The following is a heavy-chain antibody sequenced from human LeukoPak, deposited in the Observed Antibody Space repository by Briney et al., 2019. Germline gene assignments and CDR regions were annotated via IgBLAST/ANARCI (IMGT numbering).Heavy chain of an antibody. J-gene: IGHJ4*02. CDR3: ARVVDHDYGDYYLDY. Sequence: GGSLRLSCAASGFTFSSYEMNWVRQAPGKGLEWVSYISSSGSTIYYADSVKGRLTISRDNSKSTLYLQMNSLRAEDTAVYYCARVVDHDYGDYYLDYWGQGTLVTVSS. CDR2: ISSSGSTI. V-gene: IGHV3-48*03. D-gene: IGHD4-17*01. CDR1: GFTFSSYE.